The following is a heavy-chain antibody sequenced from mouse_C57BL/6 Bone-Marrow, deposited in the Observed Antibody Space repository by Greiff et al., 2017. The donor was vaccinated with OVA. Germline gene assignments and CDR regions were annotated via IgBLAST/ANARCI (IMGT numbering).Heavy chain of an antibody. J-gene: IGHJ2*01. Sequence: QVQLQQPGAELVMPGASVKLSCTASGYTFTSYWMHWVKQRPGQGLEWIGEIDPSDSYTNYNQKFKGKSTLTVDKSSSTAYMQLSSLTSEDSAVYYCAKDPLITAAYFDYWGQGTTLTVSS. V-gene: IGHV1-69*01. CDR1: GYTFTSYW. CDR2: IDPSDSYT. D-gene: IGHD1-1*01. CDR3: AKDPLITAAYFDY.